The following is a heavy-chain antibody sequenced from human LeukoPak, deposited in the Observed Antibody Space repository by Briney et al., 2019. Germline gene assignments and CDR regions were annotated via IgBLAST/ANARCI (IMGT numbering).Heavy chain of an antibody. Sequence: GGSLRLSCAASGFTFSGYAMSWVRQAPGKGLEWVSAIRGSGGSTYYADSVKGRFAISRDNSKNTLYLQMNSLRAEDTAVYYCAKSGGGTTITTAHYWGQGTLVTVSS. J-gene: IGHJ4*02. CDR2: IRGSGGST. CDR3: AKSGGGTTITTAHY. V-gene: IGHV3-23*01. D-gene: IGHD3-16*01. CDR1: GFTFSGYA.